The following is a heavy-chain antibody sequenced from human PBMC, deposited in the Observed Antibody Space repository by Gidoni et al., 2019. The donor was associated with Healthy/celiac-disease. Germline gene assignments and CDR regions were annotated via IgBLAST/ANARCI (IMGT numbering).Heavy chain of an antibody. CDR2: INSGNGNT. CDR3: ARGGYSGSYWCPVDY. Sequence: QVQLVQSGAEVKKPGASVKVSCQASGYTFTSYAMHWVLPAPGQRLEWMGWINSGNGNTKYSQKFQGRVTITRDTSASTAYMELSSLRSEDTAVYYCARGGYSGSYWCPVDYWGQGTLVTVSS. CDR1: GYTFTSYA. V-gene: IGHV1-3*01. J-gene: IGHJ4*02. D-gene: IGHD1-26*01.